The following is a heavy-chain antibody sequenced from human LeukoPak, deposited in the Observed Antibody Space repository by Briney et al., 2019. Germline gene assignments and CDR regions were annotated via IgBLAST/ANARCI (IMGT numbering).Heavy chain of an antibody. CDR1: GFTFSSSA. V-gene: IGHV3-21*01. Sequence: GGSLRLSCAASGFTFSSSAMSWVRQAPGKGLEWVSSISSSSSYIYYADSVKGRFTISRDNAKNSLYLQMNSLRAEDTAVYYCARVTAAGKGDYWGQGTLVTVSS. D-gene: IGHD6-13*01. J-gene: IGHJ4*02. CDR3: ARVTAAGKGDY. CDR2: ISSSSSYI.